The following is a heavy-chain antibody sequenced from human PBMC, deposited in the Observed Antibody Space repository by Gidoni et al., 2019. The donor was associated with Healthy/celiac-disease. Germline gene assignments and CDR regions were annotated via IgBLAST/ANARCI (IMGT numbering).Heavy chain of an antibody. Sequence: EVQLVESGGGLVQPGGSLSLSCAASGFTFSSYWMSWVRQAPGKGLEWLANIKHDGSEKYYVDSGKGRFTISRDNAKNSLYLQMNSLRAEDTAVYYCARVTDFWSGYFYYYYYYMDVWGKGTTVTVSS. J-gene: IGHJ6*03. V-gene: IGHV3-7*03. CDR2: IKHDGSEK. D-gene: IGHD3-3*01. CDR1: GFTFSSYW. CDR3: ARVTDFWSGYFYYYYYYMDV.